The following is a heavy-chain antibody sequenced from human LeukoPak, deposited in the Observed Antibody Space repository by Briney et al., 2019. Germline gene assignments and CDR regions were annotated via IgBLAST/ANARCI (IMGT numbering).Heavy chain of an antibody. J-gene: IGHJ6*04. CDR2: ISGSSDDI. V-gene: IGHV3-48*01. CDR1: GFTFSSHR. Sequence: GGSLRLSCAASGFTFSSHRMNWVRQAPGEGLEWVADISGSSDDIHYADSVTGRFTISRDNAKNSVYLQMNSLRVEDTAVYYCARDSGKYGYYMDVWGKGTTVTASS. CDR3: ARDSGKYGYYMDV. D-gene: IGHD1-26*01.